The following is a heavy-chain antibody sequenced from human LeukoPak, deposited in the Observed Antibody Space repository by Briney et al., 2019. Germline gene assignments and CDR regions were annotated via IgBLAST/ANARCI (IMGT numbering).Heavy chain of an antibody. CDR1: GFTFSGYA. CDR3: AKGGKLHIVEN. CDR2: ISGSGGST. V-gene: IGHV3-23*01. Sequence: PGASLRLSCEASGFTFSGYAMSWVRQAPGKGLEWVSAISGSGGSTYYADSVKGRFTISRDNSKNTLYLQMNSLRAEDTAVYYCAKGGKLHIVENWGQGTLVTVSS. D-gene: IGHD2-21*01. J-gene: IGHJ4*02.